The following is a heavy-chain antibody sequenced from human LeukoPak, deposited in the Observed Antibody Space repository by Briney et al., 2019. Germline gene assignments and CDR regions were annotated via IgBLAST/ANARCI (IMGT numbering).Heavy chain of an antibody. D-gene: IGHD3-3*01. CDR1: TFPLSSYN. Sequence: PGQSLRPSWPLSTFPLSSYNIEWVRHAAGDVLEWLSCIISRRSYIYYAESINSRFTIYRDNAKNSLFLQLNSLGDDDTAVYYCARDPGFGFDTSGYYYFDYWGQGALVTVSS. V-gene: IGHV3-21*01. CDR2: IISRRSYI. CDR3: ARDPGFGFDTSGYYYFDY. J-gene: IGHJ4*02.